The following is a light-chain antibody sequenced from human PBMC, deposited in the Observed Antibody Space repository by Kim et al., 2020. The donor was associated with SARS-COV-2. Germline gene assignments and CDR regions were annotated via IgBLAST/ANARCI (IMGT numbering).Light chain of an antibody. CDR2: GRN. CDR3: KSRDSSGNVV. CDR1: SLRSYY. Sequence: SSELTQDPAVSVALGQTVRITCQGDSLRSYYASWYQQKPGQDPVLVIYGRNNRPSGIPDRFSGSTSGNTASLTITGAQAEDEADYYCKSRDSSGNVVFGGGTQLTVL. J-gene: IGLJ2*01. V-gene: IGLV3-19*01.